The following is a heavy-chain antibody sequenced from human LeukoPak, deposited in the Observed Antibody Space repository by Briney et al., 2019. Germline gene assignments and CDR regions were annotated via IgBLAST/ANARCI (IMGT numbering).Heavy chain of an antibody. J-gene: IGHJ6*02. CDR2: ISGSGAGT. CDR3: AKCVDGSGGNYYYGVDV. CDR1: GGSFSGYY. V-gene: IGHV3-23*01. Sequence: PSETLSLTCAVYGGSFSGYYWSWIRQAPGKGLEWVSVISGSGAGTYYADSVKGRFIISRDNSKSTLYLQMNSLRAEDTAAYYCAKCVDGSGGNYYYGVDVWGQGTTVTVSS. D-gene: IGHD3-10*01.